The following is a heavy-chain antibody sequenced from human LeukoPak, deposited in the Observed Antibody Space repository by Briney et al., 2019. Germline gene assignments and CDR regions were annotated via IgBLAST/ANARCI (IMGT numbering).Heavy chain of an antibody. V-gene: IGHV3-23*01. J-gene: IGHJ1*01. CDR2: ISGSGGST. CDR1: GLTFSSYA. CDR3: ARDAVLGKISGSSVYFQH. Sequence: GGSLRLSCAASGLTFSSYAMSWVRQAPGKGLEWVSAISGSGGSTYYADFVKGRFTISRDNAKNSLYLQMSSLRAEDAAVYYCARDAVLGKISGSSVYFQHWGQGTLVTVSS. D-gene: IGHD1-26*01.